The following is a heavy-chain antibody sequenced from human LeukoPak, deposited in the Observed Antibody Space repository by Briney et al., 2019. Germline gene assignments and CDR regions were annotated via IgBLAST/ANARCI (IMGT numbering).Heavy chain of an antibody. CDR2: IWYGGSNK. D-gene: IGHD6-13*01. CDR3: AKDAHSSSWYYYYYYMDV. J-gene: IGHJ6*03. Sequence: GGSLRLSCAASGFTFSSYGMHWVRQAPGKGLEWVAVIWYGGSNKYYADSVKGRFTISRDNSKNTLYLQMNSLRAEDTAVYYCAKDAHSSSWYYYYYYMDVWGKGTTVTVSS. V-gene: IGHV3-30*02. CDR1: GFTFSSYG.